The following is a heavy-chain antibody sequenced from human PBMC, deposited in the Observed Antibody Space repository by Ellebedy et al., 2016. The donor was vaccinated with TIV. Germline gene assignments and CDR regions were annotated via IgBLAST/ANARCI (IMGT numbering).Heavy chain of an antibody. CDR2: IRSISDI. CDR1: GLNFSDFS. CDR3: ASEYQRDYGMDV. Sequence: GGSLRLSCAASGLNFSDFSFNWVRQAPGKGLEWISYIRSISDISYADSVKGRFTISRDRANDSLFLQINSLRAEDTAVYYCASEYQRDYGMDVWGQGTIVTVSS. D-gene: IGHD2-2*01. V-gene: IGHV3-69-1*01. J-gene: IGHJ6*02.